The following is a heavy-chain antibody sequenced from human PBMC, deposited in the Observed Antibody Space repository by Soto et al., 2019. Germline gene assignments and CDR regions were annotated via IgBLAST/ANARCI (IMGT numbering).Heavy chain of an antibody. V-gene: IGHV4-59*08. J-gene: IGHJ4*02. CDR2: IYYSGST. CDR1: GGSIGSYY. CDR3: ARGGWRQIDY. Sequence: QVQLQESGPGLVKPSETLSLTCSVSGGSIGSYYWSWIRQPPGKGLEWIGYIYYSGSTNYNPSLKSRVTISVDTPKNQFSLKLSSVTAADTAVYYCARGGWRQIDYWGQGPLVTVSS. D-gene: IGHD3-3*01.